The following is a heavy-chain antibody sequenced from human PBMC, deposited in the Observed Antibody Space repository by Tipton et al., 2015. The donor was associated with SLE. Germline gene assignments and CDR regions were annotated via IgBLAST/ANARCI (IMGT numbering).Heavy chain of an antibody. D-gene: IGHD4-17*01. CDR1: GFTFSSYG. Sequence: SLRLSCAASGFTFSSYGMHWVRQAPGKGLEWVAVIWYDGNKEHYADSVKGRFSISRDNSKNTLYLQMNSLRAEDTAVYYCAREGYGDLGVFDYWGQGTLVTVSS. CDR3: AREGYGDLGVFDY. V-gene: IGHV3-33*01. J-gene: IGHJ4*02. CDR2: IWYDGNKE.